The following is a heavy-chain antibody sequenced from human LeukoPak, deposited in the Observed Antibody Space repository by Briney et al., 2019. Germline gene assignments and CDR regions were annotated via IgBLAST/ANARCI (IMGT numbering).Heavy chain of an antibody. D-gene: IGHD1-26*01. CDR3: AKGSHSGSYSYSDY. CDR1: GFTVSSNS. CDR2: IYSDNT. Sequence: GGSLRLSCTVSGFTVSSNSMSWVRQAPGEGLEWVSFIYSDNTHYSDSVKGRFTISRDNSKNTLYLQMNSLRAEDTAVYYCAKGSHSGSYSYSDYWGQGTLVTVSS. V-gene: IGHV3-53*01. J-gene: IGHJ4*02.